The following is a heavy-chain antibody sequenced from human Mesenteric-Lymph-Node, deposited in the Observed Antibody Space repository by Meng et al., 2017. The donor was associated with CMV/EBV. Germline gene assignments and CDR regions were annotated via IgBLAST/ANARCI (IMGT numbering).Heavy chain of an antibody. CDR2: IIPIFGTA. CDR3: ARDQWEMATNDPLYYYYGMDV. J-gene: IGHJ6*02. V-gene: IGHV1-69*05. D-gene: IGHD5-24*01. Sequence: SVKVSCKASGGTFSSYPISWVRQAPGQGLEWMGGIIPIFGTANYAQKFQGRVTITTDESTSTVYMELSSLRSEDTAVYYCARDQWEMATNDPLYYYYGMDVWGQGTKVTVSS. CDR1: GGTFSSYP.